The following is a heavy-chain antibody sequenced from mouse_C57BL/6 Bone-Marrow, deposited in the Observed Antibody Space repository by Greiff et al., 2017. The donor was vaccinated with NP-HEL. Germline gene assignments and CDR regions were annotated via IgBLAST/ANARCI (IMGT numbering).Heavy chain of an antibody. CDR2: IWPGGGT. CDR1: GFSLISYA. Sequence: VKLVESGPGLVAPSQSLSITCTVSGFSLISYAISWVRQPPGKGLEWLGVIWPGGGTNYNSALKSRLSISKDNSKSQVFLKMNSLQTGDTARYYCAIFDYDDYFDYWGQGTTLTVSS. J-gene: IGHJ2*01. V-gene: IGHV2-9-1*01. CDR3: AIFDYDDYFDY. D-gene: IGHD2-4*01.